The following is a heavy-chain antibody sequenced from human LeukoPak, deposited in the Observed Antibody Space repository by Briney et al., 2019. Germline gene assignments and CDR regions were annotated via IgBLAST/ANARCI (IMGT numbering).Heavy chain of an antibody. CDR3: ASVRRGFGESSKYYSYYYMAV. Sequence: PSETLSLTCTVSGGSISSSSYYWGWIRQPPGKGLEWIGNIYYSGTTYYNPSLKSRVTISVDTSKNQFSLKLSAVTAADTAVYYCASVRRGFGESSKYYSYYYMAVWGNGTTVTISS. J-gene: IGHJ6*03. V-gene: IGHV4-39*01. D-gene: IGHD3-10*01. CDR2: IYYSGTT. CDR1: GGSISSSSYY.